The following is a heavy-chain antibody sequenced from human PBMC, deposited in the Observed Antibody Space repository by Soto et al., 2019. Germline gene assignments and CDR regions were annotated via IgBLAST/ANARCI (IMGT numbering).Heavy chain of an antibody. CDR1: GYTFTGYG. CDR3: ARDYLGNSDFDY. Sequence: ASVKVSCKASGYTFTGYGIGWVRQAPGQGLEWMGWISAYNGNTNYAQKLQGRVTMTTDTSTSTAYMELRSLRSDDTAVYYCARDYLGNSDFDYWGQGTLVTVSS. V-gene: IGHV1-18*04. J-gene: IGHJ4*02. D-gene: IGHD1-26*01. CDR2: ISAYNGNT.